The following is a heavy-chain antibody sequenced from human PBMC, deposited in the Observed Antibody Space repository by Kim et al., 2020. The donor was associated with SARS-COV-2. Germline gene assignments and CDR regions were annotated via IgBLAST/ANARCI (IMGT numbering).Heavy chain of an antibody. J-gene: IGHJ4*02. Sequence: GGSLRLSCAASGFTFSSYAMSWVRQAPGRGLEWVSSIYSGASSTYYAASVKGRFTISRDNSKNTLYLQMNSLRAEDTAVYYCAKVLPKMDWGQGTLVTVSS. V-gene: IGHV3-23*03. CDR1: GFTFSSYA. CDR3: AKVLPKMD. CDR2: IYSGASST.